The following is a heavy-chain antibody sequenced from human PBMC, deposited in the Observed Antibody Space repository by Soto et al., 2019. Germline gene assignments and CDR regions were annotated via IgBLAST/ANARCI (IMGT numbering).Heavy chain of an antibody. V-gene: IGHV3-48*03. D-gene: IGHD5-12*01. J-gene: IGHJ3*02. CDR2: ITSSGGTM. CDR1: GFTFSSYE. Sequence: GGSLRLSCAASGFTFSSYEMDWVRQAPGKGLEWVAHITSSGGTMYADSVRGRFTISRDNADNSLYLQMNSLRAEDTAVYYCTKEKYVMYSGYDAFDTWGRGTMVTVSS. CDR3: TKEKYVMYSGYDAFDT.